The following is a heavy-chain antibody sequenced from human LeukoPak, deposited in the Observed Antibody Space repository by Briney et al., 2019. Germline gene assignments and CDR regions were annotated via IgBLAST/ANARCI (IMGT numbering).Heavy chain of an antibody. CDR1: GGSISSYY. Sequence: SETLSLTCTVSGGSISSYYWSWIRQPPGKGLEWIGYIYYSGSTNYNPSLKSRVTISVDTSKNQFSLKLSSVTAADTAVYYCAREAKVVPGWFDPWGQGTLVTVSS. CDR3: AREAKVVPGWFDP. J-gene: IGHJ5*02. D-gene: IGHD2-2*01. CDR2: IYYSGST. V-gene: IGHV4-59*01.